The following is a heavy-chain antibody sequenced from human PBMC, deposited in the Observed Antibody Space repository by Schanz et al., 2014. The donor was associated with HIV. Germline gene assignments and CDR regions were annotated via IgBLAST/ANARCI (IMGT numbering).Heavy chain of an antibody. CDR3: ARDDADRFMNQAPHGY. D-gene: IGHD3-16*01. J-gene: IGHJ4*02. CDR1: GFTFSSYG. V-gene: IGHV3-30*03. CDR2: ISYDGSNK. Sequence: HVQLVESGGGVVQPGRSLRLSCAASGFTFSSYGMHWVRQAPGKGLEWVAVISYDGSNKYYADSVKGRFTISRDNSKNTVFLQMSRLRSEDTAVYYCARDDADRFMNQAPHGYWGRGTLVTVSS.